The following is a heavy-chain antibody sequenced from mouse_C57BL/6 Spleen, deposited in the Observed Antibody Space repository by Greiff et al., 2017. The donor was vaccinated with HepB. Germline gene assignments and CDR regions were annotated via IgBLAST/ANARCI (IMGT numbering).Heavy chain of an antibody. CDR1: GYTFTDYY. CDR2: IGPGSGST. J-gene: IGHJ4*01. V-gene: IGHV1-77*01. Sequence: QVQLQQSGAELVKPGASVKISCKASGYTFTDYYINWVKQRPGQGLEWIGKIGPGSGSTYYNEKFKGKATLTADKYSSTAYMQLSSLTSEDSAVYLCARDFYYKRDYYAMDYWGQGTSVTVSS. CDR3: ARDFYYKRDYYAMDY. D-gene: IGHD2-1*01.